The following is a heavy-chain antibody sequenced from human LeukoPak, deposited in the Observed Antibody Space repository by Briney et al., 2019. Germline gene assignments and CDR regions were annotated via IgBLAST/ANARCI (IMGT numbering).Heavy chain of an antibody. CDR3: AKDSPPPYSSSSFDY. CDR2: IRYDGSNK. V-gene: IGHV3-30*02. D-gene: IGHD6-6*01. CDR1: GFTFSSYS. Sequence: GGSLRLSCAASGFTFSSYSMNWVRQAPGKGLEWVAVIRYDGSNKYYADSVKGRFTISRDNSKNTLYLQMNSLRAEDTAVYYCAKDSPPPYSSSSFDYWGQGTLVTVSS. J-gene: IGHJ4*02.